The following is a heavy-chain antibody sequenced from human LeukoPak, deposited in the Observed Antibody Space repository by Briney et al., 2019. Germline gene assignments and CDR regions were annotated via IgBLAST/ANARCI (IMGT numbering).Heavy chain of an antibody. CDR3: ARDGGGVSSWVSH. J-gene: IGHJ4*02. D-gene: IGHD2-8*02. CDR2: IDPGDSFT. V-gene: IGHV5-10-1*01. Sequence: GESLKISCKGSGYSFSSYWISWVRQMPGKGLEWMGRIDPGDSFTKYRPSLEGRVTISADKSLNTVYLQWSSLKASDTAIYYCARDGGGVSSWVSHWGQGTLVTVSS. CDR1: GYSFSSYW.